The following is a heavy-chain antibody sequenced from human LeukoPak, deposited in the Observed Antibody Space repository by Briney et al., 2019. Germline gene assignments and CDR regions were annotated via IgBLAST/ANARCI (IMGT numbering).Heavy chain of an antibody. V-gene: IGHV4-61*02. CDR2: IYTNGST. J-gene: IGHJ5*01. Sequence: SQTLSLPCTVSGGSISSGSYYWSWIRQPAGKGLEWIGRIYTNGSTNYNPSLKSRVTISVDTSKNQFSLKLSSVTAADTAVYYCARAGITETTRFDPWGQGTLVTVSS. CDR1: GGSISSGSYY. CDR3: ARAGITETTRFDP. D-gene: IGHD1-7*01.